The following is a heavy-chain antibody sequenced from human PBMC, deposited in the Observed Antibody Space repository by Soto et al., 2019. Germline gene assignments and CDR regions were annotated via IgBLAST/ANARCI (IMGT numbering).Heavy chain of an antibody. CDR3: AIRYGPEFVY. J-gene: IGHJ4*02. D-gene: IGHD4-17*01. V-gene: IGHV4-59*08. Sequence: SETLSLTCTVSGGSISSYYWSWIRQPPGKGLEWIGYIYYSGSTNYNPSLKSRVTISVDTSKNQFSLKLSSVTAADTAVYYCAIRYGPEFVYWGQATLVTVS. CDR2: IYYSGST. CDR1: GGSISSYY.